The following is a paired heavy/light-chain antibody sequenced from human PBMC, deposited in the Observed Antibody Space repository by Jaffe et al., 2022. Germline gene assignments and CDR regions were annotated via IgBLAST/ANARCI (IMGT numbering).Light chain of an antibody. V-gene: IGKV1-39*01. CDR3: QQSYSTPAIT. Sequence: DIQMTQSPSSLSASVGDRVTITCRASQSISSYLNWYQQKPGKAPKLLIYAASSLQSGVPSRFSGSGSGTDFTLTISSLQPEDFATYYCQQSYSTPAITFGQGTRLEIK. CDR1: QSISSY. CDR2: AAS. J-gene: IGKJ5*01.
Heavy chain of an antibody. D-gene: IGHD6-19*01. J-gene: IGHJ6*03. CDR2: ISGSGGST. V-gene: IGHV3-23*01. CDR1: GFTFSSYA. Sequence: EVQLLESGGGLVQPGGSLRLSCAASGFTFSSYAMSWVRQAPGKGLEWVSAISGSGGSTYYADSVKGRFTISRDNSKNTLYLQMNSLRAEDTAVYYCAKDSGWYFSNYYYYYMDVWGKGTTVTVSS. CDR3: AKDSGWYFSNYYYYYMDV.